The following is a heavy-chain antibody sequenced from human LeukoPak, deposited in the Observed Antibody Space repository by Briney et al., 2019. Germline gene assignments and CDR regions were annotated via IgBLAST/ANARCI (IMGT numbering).Heavy chain of an antibody. Sequence: GGSLRLSCAASGFTFSDYYMSWIRQAPGKGLEWVSYISSSGTTLYYADSVKGRFTISRDNAKNSLYLQMNSLRAEDTAVYYCARYYYYYYMDVWGKGTTVTVSS. CDR2: ISSSGTTL. V-gene: IGHV3-11*01. J-gene: IGHJ6*03. CDR3: ARYYYYYYMDV. CDR1: GFTFSDYY.